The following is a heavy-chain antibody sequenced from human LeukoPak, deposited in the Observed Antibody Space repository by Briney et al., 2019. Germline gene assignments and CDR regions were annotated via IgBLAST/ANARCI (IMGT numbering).Heavy chain of an antibody. CDR3: ARDRNYCSSTSCYNWFDP. J-gene: IGHJ5*02. CDR2: IIPIFGTA. V-gene: IGHV1-69*13. CDR1: GGTFRSYA. Sequence: RASVKVSCKASGGTFRSYAISRVRQAPGQGLEWMGGIIPIFGTANYAQKFQDRVTITADESTSTAYMELSSLRSEDTAVYYCARDRNYCSSTSCYNWFDPWGQGTLVTVSS. D-gene: IGHD2-2*01.